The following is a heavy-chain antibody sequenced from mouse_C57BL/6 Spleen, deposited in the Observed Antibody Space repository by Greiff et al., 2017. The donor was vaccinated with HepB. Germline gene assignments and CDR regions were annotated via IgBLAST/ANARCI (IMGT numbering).Heavy chain of an antibody. J-gene: IGHJ4*01. V-gene: IGHV1-80*01. CDR3: ARSRLMDY. CDR2: IYPGDGDT. Sequence: VKLMESGAELVKPGASVKISCKASGYAFSSYWMNWVKQRPGKGLEWIGQIYPGDGDTNYNGKFKGKATLTADKSSSTAYMQLSSLTSEDSAVYFCARSRLMDYWGQGTSVTVSS. CDR1: GYAFSSYW.